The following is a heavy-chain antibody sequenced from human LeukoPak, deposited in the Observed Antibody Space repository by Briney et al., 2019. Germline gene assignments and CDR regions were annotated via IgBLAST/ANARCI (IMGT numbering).Heavy chain of an antibody. CDR3: AKDFSNWPRD. J-gene: IGHJ1*01. V-gene: IGHV3-23*01. CDR1: GSTLSNYG. CDR2: IHDSGPYA. Sequence: GGSLRLSCAAFGSTLSNYGMGWGRQAPGKGREWVATIHDSGPYAFYTDSVKGRFTTSRHNTKNTLHLQMSSLRTDDTTVYYCAKDFSNWPRDWGQG. D-gene: IGHD1-1*01.